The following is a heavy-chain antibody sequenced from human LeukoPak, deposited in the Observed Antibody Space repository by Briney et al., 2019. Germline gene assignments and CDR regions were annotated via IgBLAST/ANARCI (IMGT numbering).Heavy chain of an antibody. CDR1: GGSISSSSYY. CDR3: ARRGRRFGANPG. J-gene: IGHJ4*02. CDR2: IYYSGST. D-gene: IGHD3-3*01. V-gene: IGHV4-39*01. Sequence: SETLSLTCTVAGGSISSSSYYWGWIRQPPGKGLEWIGSIYYSGSTYYNPSLKSRVTISVDTSKNQFSLKLSSVTAADTAVYYCARRGRRFGANPGWGQGTLVTVSS.